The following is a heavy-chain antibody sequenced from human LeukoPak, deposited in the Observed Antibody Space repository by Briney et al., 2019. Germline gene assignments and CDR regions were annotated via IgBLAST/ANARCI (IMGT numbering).Heavy chain of an antibody. J-gene: IGHJ4*02. D-gene: IGHD6-13*01. Sequence: ASVKVSCNASGYTYTDHYIHWVRQAPGQELEWMGWMNPSDNGVNYAQKFQGRVAMTRDTSISTAYVEVTRLTSDDTAVYYCTTNAAALDYWGQGTLVTVSS. CDR1: GYTYTDHY. V-gene: IGHV1-2*02. CDR3: TTNAAALDY. CDR2: MNPSDNGV.